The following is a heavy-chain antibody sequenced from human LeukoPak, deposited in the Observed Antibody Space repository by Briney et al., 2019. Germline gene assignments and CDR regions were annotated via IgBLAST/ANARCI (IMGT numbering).Heavy chain of an antibody. J-gene: IGHJ6*03. CDR2: IKQDGSEK. CDR3: ARSLYYDFWSGPLYYYYYMDV. V-gene: IGHV3-7*01. D-gene: IGHD3-3*01. CDR1: GFTFSSYS. Sequence: GGSLRLSCAASGFTFSSYSMSWVRQAPGKGLEWVANIKQDGSEKYYVDSVKGRFTISRDNAKNSLYLQMNSLRAEDTAVYYCARSLYYDFWSGPLYYYYYMDVWGKGTTVTVSS.